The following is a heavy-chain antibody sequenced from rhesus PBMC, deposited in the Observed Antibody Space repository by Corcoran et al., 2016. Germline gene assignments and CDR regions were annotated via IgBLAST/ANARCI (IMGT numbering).Heavy chain of an antibody. V-gene: IGHV4-80*01. D-gene: IGHD2-39*02. CDR1: GGSFTAYW. J-gene: IGHJ4*01. Sequence: QVQLQESGPGLVKPSETLSLTCGVSGGSFTAYWWDWVRQTPGKGREWIGEVNGNTGVSNYNPSLKSRVAMSKDASKKQFSLKLISVTAADTVVYYCVRYGCPIGGGCYFFDYWGQGVLVTVST. CDR3: VRYGCPIGGGCYFFDY. CDR2: VNGNTGVS.